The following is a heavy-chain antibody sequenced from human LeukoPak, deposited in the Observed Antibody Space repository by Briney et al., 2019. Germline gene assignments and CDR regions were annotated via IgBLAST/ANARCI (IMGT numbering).Heavy chain of an antibody. CDR1: GFTFSSYG. CDR2: IRYDGSNK. Sequence: PGGSLRLSCAASGFTFSSYGMHWVRQAPGKGLEWVAFIRYDGSNKYYADSVKGRFTISRDNSKNTLYLQMNSLRAEDTAVCYCAKDALIGYYGSGTDYWGQGTLVTVSS. CDR3: AKDALIGYYGSGTDY. J-gene: IGHJ4*02. V-gene: IGHV3-30*02. D-gene: IGHD3-10*01.